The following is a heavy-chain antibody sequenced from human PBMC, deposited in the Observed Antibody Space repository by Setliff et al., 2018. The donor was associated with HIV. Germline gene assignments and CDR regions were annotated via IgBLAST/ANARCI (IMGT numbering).Heavy chain of an antibody. CDR2: IYYSGST. CDR1: GGSISSGDYY. D-gene: IGHD1-1*01. CDR3: AREKHWNGPFDY. J-gene: IGHJ4*03. Sequence: SETLSLTCTVSGGSISSGDYYWSWIRQPPGKGLEWIGYIYYSGSTYYNPSLKSRVTISVDTSKNQFSLKLSSVTAADTAVYYCAREKHWNGPFDYWGQGTMVTVSS. V-gene: IGHV4-30-4*08.